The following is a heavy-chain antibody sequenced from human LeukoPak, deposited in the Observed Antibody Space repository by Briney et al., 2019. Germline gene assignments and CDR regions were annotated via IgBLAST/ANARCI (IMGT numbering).Heavy chain of an antibody. Sequence: SETLSLTCSVSGGSLTSGGYFWTWIRQYPGGGLEWIGYISYSGSTYYNPSLGSRLTMSMDTSKNHFSLNLRSVTAADTAVYYCARYFCGSSYCPGVDYWGQGTLVTVSS. V-gene: IGHV4-31*03. D-gene: IGHD2-15*01. CDR3: ARYFCGSSYCPGVDY. CDR1: GGSLTSGGYF. J-gene: IGHJ4*02. CDR2: ISYSGST.